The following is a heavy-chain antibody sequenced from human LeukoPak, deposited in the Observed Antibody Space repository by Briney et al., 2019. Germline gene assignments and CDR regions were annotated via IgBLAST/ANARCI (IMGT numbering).Heavy chain of an antibody. CDR1: GFTFSDYY. CDR3: ARGVVLAANFDY. V-gene: IGHV3-11*01. CDR2: ISISGSTI. Sequence: GGSLRLSSAASGFTFSDYYMGWIRQAPGKGLEWLSYISISGSTIYYADSVKGRFTISRDNAKNSLYLQMNSLRAEDTAVYFCARGVVLAANFDYWGQGTLVTVSS. D-gene: IGHD2-15*01. J-gene: IGHJ4*02.